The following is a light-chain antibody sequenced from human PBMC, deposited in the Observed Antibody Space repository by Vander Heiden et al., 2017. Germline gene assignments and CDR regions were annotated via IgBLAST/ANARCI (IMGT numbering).Light chain of an antibody. CDR1: QSISSY. CDR2: AAS. Sequence: DIQMTQSPSSLSAFVGDRVTITCRASQSISSYLNWFQQKPGKAPKLLIHAASSLQSGVPSRFSGSGSGTDFTLTISSLQPEDFATYYCQQTYSTPRPFGQGTKVEIK. J-gene: IGKJ1*01. CDR3: QQTYSTPRP. V-gene: IGKV1-39*01.